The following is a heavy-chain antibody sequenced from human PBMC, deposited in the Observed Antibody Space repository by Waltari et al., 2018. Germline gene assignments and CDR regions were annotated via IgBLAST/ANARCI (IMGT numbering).Heavy chain of an antibody. V-gene: IGHV3-33*01. J-gene: IGHJ3*02. D-gene: IGHD3-3*01. CDR1: GFTFTNHG. CDR3: ARGDGGSGLGASDI. Sequence: QVQLVESGGGVVQSGRSRRLACVGSGFTFTNHGMNWVRQAPGKGLEWVAVIWYDGSNKNYVDSVKGRFTISRDNSKNTMYLEMNRLRAEDTAVYFCARGDGGSGLGASDIWGQGTMVTVSS. CDR2: IWYDGSNK.